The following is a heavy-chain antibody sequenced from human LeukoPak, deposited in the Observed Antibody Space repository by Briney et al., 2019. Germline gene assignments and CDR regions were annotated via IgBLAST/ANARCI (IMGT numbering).Heavy chain of an antibody. J-gene: IGHJ4*02. CDR1: GFTFSNAW. D-gene: IGHD6-13*01. Sequence: GGSLRLSCAASGFTFSNAWMSWVRQAPGKGLEWVSAISGSGGSTYYAGSVKGRFTISRDNSKNTLYLQMNSLRADDTAVYYCARGGRQQLENYFDYWGQGTLVTVSS. CDR3: ARGGRQQLENYFDY. CDR2: ISGSGGST. V-gene: IGHV3-23*01.